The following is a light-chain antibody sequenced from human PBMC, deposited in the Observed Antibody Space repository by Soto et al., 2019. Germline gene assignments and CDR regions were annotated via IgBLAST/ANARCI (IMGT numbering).Light chain of an antibody. CDR3: QQYDTSPWT. J-gene: IGKJ1*01. V-gene: IGKV3-20*01. Sequence: EIVLTQSPGTLSLSPGERATHSCGTSQSLTTNYLAWYQQKPGQAPRLLIYDASSRATGIPDRFSGSGSGTDFTLTICRLEPEDFALYFCQQYDTSPWTFGQGTKV. CDR1: QSLTTNY. CDR2: DAS.